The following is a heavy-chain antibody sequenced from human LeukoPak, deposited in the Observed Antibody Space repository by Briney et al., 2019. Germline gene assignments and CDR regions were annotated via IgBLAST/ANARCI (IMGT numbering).Heavy chain of an antibody. CDR1: GYSISSGYY. CDR2: IYHSGST. D-gene: IGHD1/OR15-1a*01. Sequence: PSETLSLTCTVSGYSISSGYYWGWIRQPPGKGLEWIGSIYHSGSTYYNPSLKSRVTISVDTSKNQFSLKLSSVTAADTAVYYCARVNRDNDYWGQGTLVTVSS. CDR3: ARVNRDNDY. J-gene: IGHJ4*02. V-gene: IGHV4-38-2*02.